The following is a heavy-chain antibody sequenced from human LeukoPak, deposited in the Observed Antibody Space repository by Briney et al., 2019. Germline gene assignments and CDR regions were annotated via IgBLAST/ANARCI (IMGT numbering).Heavy chain of an antibody. D-gene: IGHD1-14*01. J-gene: IGHJ3*02. CDR1: GFTFSSYW. CDR2: MNHDGSEK. V-gene: IGHV3-7*03. Sequence: PGGSLRLSCAASGFTFSSYWMNWVRQAPGKGLEWVANMNHDGSEKYQIDSVKGRFTISRDNARNSLYLQMNSLRVEDTAVYYCARDLSPWETRNPDAFDIWGQGTMVTVSS. CDR3: ARDLSPWETRNPDAFDI.